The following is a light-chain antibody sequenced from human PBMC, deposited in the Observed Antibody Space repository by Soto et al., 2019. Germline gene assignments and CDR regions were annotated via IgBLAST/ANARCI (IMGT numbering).Light chain of an antibody. V-gene: IGKV3-11*01. CDR1: QTVSTY. CDR3: QQRSNWPWS. CDR2: GAS. Sequence: EIVLTQSPAARSLSAGERSTLSCRASQTVSTYLAWFQQKPGQAPRLLIYGASNRATGIPARFSGTGSGTDFTLTISSLEPEDFAVYYCQQRSNWPWSFGQGTKVDIK. J-gene: IGKJ1*01.